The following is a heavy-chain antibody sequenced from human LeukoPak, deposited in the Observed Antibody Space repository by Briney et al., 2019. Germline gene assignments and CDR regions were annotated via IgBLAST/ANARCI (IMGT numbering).Heavy chain of an antibody. D-gene: IGHD3-9*01. Sequence: ASVKVSCKTSGNSFSGYFMHWMRQAPGQGLEWMGWLNPQTGDTHFAQKFQGRVTFTRDTSISTAYMAMSRLRSDDTAVFYCARGSRYHDWLSPLDSWGQGTLVTVSS. CDR1: GNSFSGYF. J-gene: IGHJ4*02. CDR2: LNPQTGDT. V-gene: IGHV1-2*02. CDR3: ARGSRYHDWLSPLDS.